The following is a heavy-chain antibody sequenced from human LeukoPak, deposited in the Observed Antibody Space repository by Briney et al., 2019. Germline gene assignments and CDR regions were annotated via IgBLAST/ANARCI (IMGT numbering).Heavy chain of an antibody. CDR1: GGTFNNSA. D-gene: IGHD4-17*01. V-gene: IGHV1-69*05. CDR2: IMPLFGTA. Sequence: ASVKVYCKTSGGTFNNSAISWVRQAPGQGPEWLGGIMPLFGTAGYAQKFQGRVTITKDESTRTVYLELTSLTSDDAAVYYCARDVHGDYGSGWFDPWGQGTLVSVSS. CDR3: ARDVHGDYGSGWFDP. J-gene: IGHJ5*02.